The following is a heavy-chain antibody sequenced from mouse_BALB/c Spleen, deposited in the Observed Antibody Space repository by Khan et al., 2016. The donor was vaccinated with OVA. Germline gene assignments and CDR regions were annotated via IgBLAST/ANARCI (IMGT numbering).Heavy chain of an antibody. J-gene: IGHJ3*01. V-gene: IGHV1-69*02. CDR3: TRGGVDGSSFAY. D-gene: IGHD2-3*01. CDR2: IYPSDSYS. CDR1: GYTFTNYW. Sequence: VQLQQPGIELVRPGASVKLSCKASGYTFTNYWINWVKQRPGQGLEWIGNIYPSDSYSNYNQRFKDKATLTVDKSSSTAYLLLSSPTSEDSAVYYCTRGGVDGSSFAYWGQGTLVTVSA.